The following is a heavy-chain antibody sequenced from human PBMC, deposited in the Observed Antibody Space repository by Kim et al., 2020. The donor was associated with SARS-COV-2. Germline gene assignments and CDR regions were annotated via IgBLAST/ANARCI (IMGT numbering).Heavy chain of an antibody. V-gene: IGHV3-23*01. CDR1: RFTFSSNA. CDR3: ARATGTFWGRLDV. J-gene: IGHJ6*02. D-gene: IGHD3-16*01. Sequence: GGSLRLSCAASRFTFSSNAMSWVRQAPGKGLEWVSGISSSGDSTYYADSVKGRFTVSRDNSKNTLDLQMNSLRAEDTAVYYCARATGTFWGRLDVWGQGT. CDR2: ISSSGDST.